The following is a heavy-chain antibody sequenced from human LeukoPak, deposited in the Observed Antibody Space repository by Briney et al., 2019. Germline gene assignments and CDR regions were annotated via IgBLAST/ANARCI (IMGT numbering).Heavy chain of an antibody. CDR1: GYSFTSYW. Sequence: GESLKISCKGSGYSFTSYWISWVRQMPGKGLEWMGRIDPSDSYTNYSPSFQGHVTISADKSINTAYLQWSSLKASDTAIYYCARRGEAMDPFDYWGQGTLVTVSS. V-gene: IGHV5-10-1*01. J-gene: IGHJ4*02. CDR3: ARRGEAMDPFDY. D-gene: IGHD5-18*01. CDR2: IDPSDSYT.